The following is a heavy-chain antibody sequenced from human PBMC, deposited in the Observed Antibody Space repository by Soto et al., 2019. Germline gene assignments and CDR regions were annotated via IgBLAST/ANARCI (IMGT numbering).Heavy chain of an antibody. Sequence: QVQLVESGGGVVQPGRSLRLSCAASGFTFSSYGMHWVRQAPGKGLEWVAVISYDGSNKYYADSVKGRFTISRDNSKNTLYLQMNSLRAEVMAVYYCAKDLKQWLYLFDYWGQGTLVTVSS. CDR3: AKDLKQWLYLFDY. J-gene: IGHJ4*02. V-gene: IGHV3-30*18. D-gene: IGHD6-19*01. CDR1: GFTFSSYG. CDR2: ISYDGSNK.